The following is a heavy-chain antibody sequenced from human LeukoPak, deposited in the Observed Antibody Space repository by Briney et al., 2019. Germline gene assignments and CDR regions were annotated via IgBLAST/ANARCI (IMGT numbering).Heavy chain of an antibody. CDR1: GGTFSSYA. J-gene: IGHJ4*02. CDR3: ARDGGIAAAHYYFDY. D-gene: IGHD6-13*01. V-gene: IGHV1-69*13. CDR2: IIPIFGTA. Sequence: SVNVSCKASGGTFSSYAISWVRQAPGQGLEWMGGIIPIFGTANYAQKFQGRVTITADESTSTAYMELSSLRSEDTAVYYCARDGGIAAAHYYFDYWGQGTLVTVSS.